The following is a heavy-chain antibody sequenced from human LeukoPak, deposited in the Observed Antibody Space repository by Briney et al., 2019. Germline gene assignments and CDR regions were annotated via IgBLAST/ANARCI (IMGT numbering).Heavy chain of an antibody. CDR1: GYTFTSYD. Sequence: ASVKVSCKASGYTFTSYDINWVRQATGRGLEWMGWMNPNSGNTGYAQKFQGRVTITRNTSISTAYMELSSLRSEDTAVYYCARGRLSSPDAFDIWGQGTMVTVSS. D-gene: IGHD6-13*01. V-gene: IGHV1-8*03. CDR3: ARGRLSSPDAFDI. J-gene: IGHJ3*02. CDR2: MNPNSGNT.